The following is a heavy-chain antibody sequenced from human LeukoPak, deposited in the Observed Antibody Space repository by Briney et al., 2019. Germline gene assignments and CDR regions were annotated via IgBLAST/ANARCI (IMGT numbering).Heavy chain of an antibody. D-gene: IGHD6-19*01. CDR2: ITSSSSYT. CDR3: ASITVAG. V-gene: IGHV3-21*05. Sequence: GRSLRLSCAASGFTFSSYGMHWVRQAPGKGLEWVSYITSSSSYTNYADSVKGRFTISRDNAKNSLYLQMNSLRDEDTAVYYCASITVAGWGQGTLVTVSS. CDR1: GFTFSSYG. J-gene: IGHJ4*02.